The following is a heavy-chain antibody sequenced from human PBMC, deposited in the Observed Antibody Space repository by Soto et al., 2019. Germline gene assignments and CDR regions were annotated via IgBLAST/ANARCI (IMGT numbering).Heavy chain of an antibody. CDR3: AKNTYYDFWSGNYYYYYYMDV. Sequence: GGSLRLSCAASGFTVDDYAMHWVRQAPGKGLEWVSGISWNSGSIGYADSVKGRLTISRDNAKNSLYLQMNSLRAEDTALYYCAKNTYYDFWSGNYYYYYYMDVWGKGTTVTVSS. V-gene: IGHV3-9*01. CDR1: GFTVDDYA. CDR2: ISWNSGSI. J-gene: IGHJ6*03. D-gene: IGHD3-3*01.